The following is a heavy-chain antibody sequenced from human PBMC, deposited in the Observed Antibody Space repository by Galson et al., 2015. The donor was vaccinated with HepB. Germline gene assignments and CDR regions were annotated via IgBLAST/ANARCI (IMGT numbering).Heavy chain of an antibody. V-gene: IGHV1-3*04. CDR1: GYTFTTYS. D-gene: IGHD1-14*01. Sequence: SVKVSCKASGYTFTTYSMHWVRQAPGQSLEWLGWISTGTGDTKYSQNFQGRLTISTDTSASTAYLELISLRPEDTAVYYCARTTAVAQGVRRYYYGMDVWVPGASVSVSS. CDR2: ISTGTGDT. J-gene: IGHJ6*02. CDR3: ARTTAVAQGVRRYYYGMDV.